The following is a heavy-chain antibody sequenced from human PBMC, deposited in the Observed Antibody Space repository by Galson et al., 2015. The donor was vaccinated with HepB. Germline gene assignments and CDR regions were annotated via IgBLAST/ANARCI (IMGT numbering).Heavy chain of an antibody. D-gene: IGHD3-10*01. V-gene: IGHV3-13*01. CDR3: ARGHPVVRGVISDMDV. CDR2: IGTIGGT. J-gene: IGHJ6*02. CDR1: GFTFSSQD. Sequence: SLRLSCAASGFTFSSQDMHWVRQTTGRGLEWVSGIGTIGGTFYSTSVRGRFTISRENAKNSLYLQMNSLRDDDTAVYYCARGHPVVRGVISDMDVWGQGTTVTVSS.